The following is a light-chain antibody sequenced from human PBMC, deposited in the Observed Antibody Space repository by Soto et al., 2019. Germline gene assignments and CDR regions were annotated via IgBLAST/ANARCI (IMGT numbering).Light chain of an antibody. CDR3: QQRSSWPPT. Sequence: EIVVTQSPATLSLSPGEGASLSCRASQSVSSYLAWYQQRPGQAPRLLIYDASNRATGVPARFSGSGSGTDFTLTISSLEPEDFAVYYCQQRSSWPPTFGQGTRLEIK. CDR1: QSVSSY. J-gene: IGKJ5*01. CDR2: DAS. V-gene: IGKV3-11*01.